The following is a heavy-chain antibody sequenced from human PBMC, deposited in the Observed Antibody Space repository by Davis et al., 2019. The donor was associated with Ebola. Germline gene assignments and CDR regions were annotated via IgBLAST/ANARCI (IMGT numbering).Heavy chain of an antibody. Sequence: GSLRLSCAASGFTVSSTYMSWVRQAPGKGLEWVSAISGSGGSTHYADSVKGRFTISRDNTKNTLYLQMNSLRAENTAVYYCAKAGLWFGELLYTVDYFDYWGQGTLVTVSS. CDR3: AKAGLWFGELLYTVDYFDY. J-gene: IGHJ4*02. V-gene: IGHV3-23*01. CDR1: GFTVSSTY. D-gene: IGHD3-10*01. CDR2: ISGSGGST.